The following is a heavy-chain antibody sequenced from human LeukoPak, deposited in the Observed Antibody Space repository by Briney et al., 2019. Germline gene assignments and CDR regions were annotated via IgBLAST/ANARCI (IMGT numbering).Heavy chain of an antibody. V-gene: IGHV4-4*07. CDR1: GGSISSHY. CDR2: IYSSGST. D-gene: IGHD2-15*01. Sequence: ASETLSLTCTVSGGSISSHYWSWIRQPAGKGLEWIGRIYSSGSTNYNPSLKSRVTISVDTSKNQFSLKLSSVTAADTAVYYCARGGTRYYFDYWGQGTLVTVSS. J-gene: IGHJ4*02. CDR3: ARGGTRYYFDY.